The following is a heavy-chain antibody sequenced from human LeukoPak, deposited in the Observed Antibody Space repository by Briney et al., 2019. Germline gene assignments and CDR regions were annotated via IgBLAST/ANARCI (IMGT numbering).Heavy chain of an antibody. Sequence: PGRSLRLSCAASGFTFSSYAMHWVRQAPGKGLEWVAVISYDGSNKYYADSVKGRFTISRDNSKNTLYLQMNSLRAEDTAVYYCAREAASIAARHTEGWFGPWGQGTLVTVSS. J-gene: IGHJ5*02. D-gene: IGHD6-6*01. V-gene: IGHV3-30*01. CDR3: AREAASIAARHTEGWFGP. CDR2: ISYDGSNK. CDR1: GFTFSSYA.